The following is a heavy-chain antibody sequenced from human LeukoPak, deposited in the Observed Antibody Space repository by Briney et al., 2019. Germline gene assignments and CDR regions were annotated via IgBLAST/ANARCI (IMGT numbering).Heavy chain of an antibody. CDR1: GYTFTGYY. V-gene: IGHV1-2*02. CDR2: INPNSGGT. Sequence: GASVKVSCKASGYTFTGYYMHWVRQAPGQGLEWMGWINPNSGGTNYAQKFQGRVTMTRDTSISTAYMELSRLRSDDTAVYYCARDKIAAAGPDFDYWGQRTLVTVSP. J-gene: IGHJ4*02. D-gene: IGHD6-13*01. CDR3: ARDKIAAAGPDFDY.